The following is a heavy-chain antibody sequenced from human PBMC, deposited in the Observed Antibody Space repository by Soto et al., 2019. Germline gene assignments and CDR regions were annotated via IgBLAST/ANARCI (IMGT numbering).Heavy chain of an antibody. CDR2: IIPIFGTA. V-gene: IGHV1-69*01. CDR3: ARDPRLDYGMDV. CDR1: GVTFSSYA. J-gene: IGHJ6*02. D-gene: IGHD6-25*01. Sequence: QVQLVQSGAEVKKPGSSVKVSCKASGVTFSSYAISWVRQAPGQGLEWMGGIIPIFGTANYAQKFQGRVTITADESTSTADMELSSLRSEDTAVYYWARDPRLDYGMDVWGQGTTVTVSS.